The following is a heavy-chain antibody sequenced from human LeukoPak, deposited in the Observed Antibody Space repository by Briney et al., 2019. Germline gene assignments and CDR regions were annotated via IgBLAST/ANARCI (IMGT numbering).Heavy chain of an antibody. J-gene: IGHJ4*02. Sequence: GGSLRLSCAASGFTFNKYWMSWVRQAPGKGLEWVAIIKRDGSEKYYVDSVKGRFTVSRDSAKNSLYLQMNSLRVEDTAVYYCARDPLSGSHFDYWGQGSLVTVSS. CDR3: ARDPLSGSHFDY. V-gene: IGHV3-7*01. CDR2: IKRDGSEK. D-gene: IGHD1-26*01. CDR1: GFTFNKYW.